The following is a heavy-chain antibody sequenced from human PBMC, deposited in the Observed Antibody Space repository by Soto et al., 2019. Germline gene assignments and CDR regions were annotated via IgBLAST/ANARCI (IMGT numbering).Heavy chain of an antibody. CDR2: IIPIFGTA. J-gene: IGHJ3*02. V-gene: IGHV1-69*01. Sequence: QVQLVQSGAEVKKPGASVKVSCKASGGTFSSYAISWVRQAPGQGLEWMGGIIPIFGTANYAQKFQGRVTITADESTSTAYMELSSLRSEDTAVYYCARDKLASCGGDCYFRAFDIWGQGTMVTVSS. CDR3: ARDKLASCGGDCYFRAFDI. D-gene: IGHD2-21*02. CDR1: GGTFSSYA.